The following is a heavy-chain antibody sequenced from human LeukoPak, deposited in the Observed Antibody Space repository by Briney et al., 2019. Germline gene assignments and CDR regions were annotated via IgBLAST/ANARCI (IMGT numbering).Heavy chain of an antibody. Sequence: GGFLRLSCAASGFTFSDFYMSWIRQAPGKGLEWVSYISSSRSIIYYADSVKGRFTISRDNAKNSLYLQMSSLRAEDTAVYFCASFHYYGSGAYYLSYWGQGTLVTVSS. CDR3: ASFHYYGSGAYYLSY. V-gene: IGHV3-11*01. J-gene: IGHJ4*02. CDR2: ISSSRSII. CDR1: GFTFSDFY. D-gene: IGHD3-10*01.